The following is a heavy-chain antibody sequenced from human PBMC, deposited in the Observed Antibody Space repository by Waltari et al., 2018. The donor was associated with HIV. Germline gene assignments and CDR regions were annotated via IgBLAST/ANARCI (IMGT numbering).Heavy chain of an antibody. CDR2: IRTRTYNYAT. D-gene: IGHD1-20*01. CDR3: TSWPYISSSRHNY. CDR1: GFTCSDSA. Sequence: EVRLLESGGGLVQPGGSLRLSCAVSGFTCSDSAIHWVRQPSGKGLEWVARIRTRTYNYATVYAASVRDRFTISRDDSTNTAFLQMDSLKIEDTAVYYCTSWPYISSSRHNYWGQGTLVTVSS. V-gene: IGHV3-73*01. J-gene: IGHJ4*02.